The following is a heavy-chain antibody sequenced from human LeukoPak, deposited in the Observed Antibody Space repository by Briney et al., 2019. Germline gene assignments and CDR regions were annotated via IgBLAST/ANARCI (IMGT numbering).Heavy chain of an antibody. CDR3: ARNAGDSVYAFDI. CDR2: INPNSGGT. D-gene: IGHD7-27*01. CDR1: GYTFTCYY. V-gene: IGHV1-2*02. Sequence: ASVKVSCKASGYTFTCYYMHWVRQARGQGLEWMGWINPNSGGTKYAQKFQGRVTITRDTSISTAYMELSRLRSDDTAVYYCARNAGDSVYAFDIWGQGTMVTVSS. J-gene: IGHJ3*02.